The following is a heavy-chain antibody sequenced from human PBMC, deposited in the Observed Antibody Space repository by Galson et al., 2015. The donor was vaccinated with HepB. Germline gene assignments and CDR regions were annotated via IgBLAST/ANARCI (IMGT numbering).Heavy chain of an antibody. Sequence: SLRLSCAASGFTFSSYVMSWVRQAPGKGLEWVSAIGGNGYSSYYADSVKGRFTISRDNSKNTLYLQMNSLGAEDTTVYYCARHQLATFDYWGQRTLVTVSS. D-gene: IGHD6-13*01. V-gene: IGHV3-23*01. CDR1: GFTFSSYV. CDR3: ARHQLATFDY. CDR2: IGGNGYSS. J-gene: IGHJ4*01.